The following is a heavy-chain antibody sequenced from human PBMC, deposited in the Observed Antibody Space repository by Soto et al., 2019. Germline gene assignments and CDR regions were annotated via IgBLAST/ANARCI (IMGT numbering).Heavy chain of an antibody. Sequence: QVQLVESGGGVVQPGKSLKLSCVGSGFTFSGNAMHWVRQAPGKGLEWLSGISYDGSNKFYLDSVEGRFTISRDNSNNTLSLQMHSLTGDDTAVYYCARAPYNSAYLDYWGQGTLVTVSS. V-gene: IGHV3-30-3*01. CDR3: ARAPYNSAYLDY. CDR1: GFTFSGNA. D-gene: IGHD6-19*01. CDR2: ISYDGSNK. J-gene: IGHJ4*02.